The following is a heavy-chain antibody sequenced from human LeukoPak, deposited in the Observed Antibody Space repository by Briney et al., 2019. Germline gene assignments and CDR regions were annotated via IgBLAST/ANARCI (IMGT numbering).Heavy chain of an antibody. CDR2: ISASGST. CDR1: NGSISIYY. V-gene: IGHV4-4*07. CDR3: ARDGDYGDYFDY. J-gene: IGHJ4*02. Sequence: SETLSLTCTVSNGSISIYYWSWVRQPAGKGLEWIGRISASGSTNYNPSLKSRVAMSVDTSKNQFSLKLSSVTAADTAVYYCARDGDYGDYFDYWGQGTLVTVSS. D-gene: IGHD4-17*01.